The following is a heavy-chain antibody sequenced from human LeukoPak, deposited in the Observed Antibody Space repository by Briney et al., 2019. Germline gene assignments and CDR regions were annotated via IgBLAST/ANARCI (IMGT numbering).Heavy chain of an antibody. J-gene: IGHJ4*02. D-gene: IGHD6-6*01. CDR1: GFSVNSNY. CDR2: IYDSGST. V-gene: IGHV3-53*01. Sequence: GGSPRLSCAASGFSVNSNYMNWVRQAPGKGPEWVSVIYDSGSTFYADSVKGRFTISRDNSKNILFLQMNSLRVEDAAVYYCARDPGIPSRQYYFDYWGQGILVTVSS. CDR3: ARDPGIPSRQYYFDY.